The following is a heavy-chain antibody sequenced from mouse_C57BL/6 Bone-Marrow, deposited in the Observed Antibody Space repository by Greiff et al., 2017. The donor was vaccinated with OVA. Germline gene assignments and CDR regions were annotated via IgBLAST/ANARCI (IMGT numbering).Heavy chain of an antibody. CDR1: GYTFTSYG. V-gene: IGHV1-81*01. CDR2: IYPRSGNT. CDR3: ARSTVVTKDV. J-gene: IGHJ1*03. Sequence: QVQLQQSGAELARPGASVKLSCKASGYTFTSYGISWVKQRTGQGLEWIGEIYPRSGNTYYNEKFKGKATLTADKSSSTAYMELRILTSEDSAVYFCARSTVVTKDVWGTGTTVTVSS. D-gene: IGHD1-1*01.